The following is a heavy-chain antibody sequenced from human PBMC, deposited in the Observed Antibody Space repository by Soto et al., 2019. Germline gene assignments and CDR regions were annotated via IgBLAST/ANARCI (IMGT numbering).Heavy chain of an antibody. D-gene: IGHD2-2*01. CDR1: GFTFSSYS. Sequence: GGSLRLSCAASGFTFSSYSMNWVRQAPGKGLEWVSYISSSSSTIYYADSVKGRFTISRDNAKNSLYLQMNSLRAEDTAVYYCARGDGGYCSSTSCYIPYYWGQGTLVTVSS. CDR3: ARGDGGYCSSTSCYIPYY. V-gene: IGHV3-48*01. CDR2: ISSSSSTI. J-gene: IGHJ4*02.